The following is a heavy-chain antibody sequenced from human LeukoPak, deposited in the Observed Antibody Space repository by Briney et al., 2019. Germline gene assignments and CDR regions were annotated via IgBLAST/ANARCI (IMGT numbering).Heavy chain of an antibody. CDR2: INHSGST. CDR1: GGSFSGYY. Sequence: PSETLSLTCAVYGGSFSGYYWSWIRQPPGKGLEWTGEINHSGSTNYNPSLKSRVTISVDTSKNQFSLKLSSVTAADTAVYYCARGRRGRAARPFFDYWGQGTLVTVSS. CDR3: ARGRRGRAARPFFDY. J-gene: IGHJ4*02. D-gene: IGHD6-6*01. V-gene: IGHV4-34*01.